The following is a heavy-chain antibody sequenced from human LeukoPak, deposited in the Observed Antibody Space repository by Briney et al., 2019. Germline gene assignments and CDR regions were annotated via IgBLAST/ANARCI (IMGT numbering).Heavy chain of an antibody. J-gene: IGHJ4*02. D-gene: IGHD2-21*02. CDR3: ARAVVVTASDV. CDR2: INGDGSDA. V-gene: IGHV3-74*01. CDR1: GFTFSNYW. Sequence: GGSLRLSCAASGFTFSNYWIHWVRQAPGKGLVWVSRINGDGSDATYADSVRGRFTISRDNARNTAHLQMNSLTAEDTAVYYCARAVVVTASDVWGQGTLVTVSS.